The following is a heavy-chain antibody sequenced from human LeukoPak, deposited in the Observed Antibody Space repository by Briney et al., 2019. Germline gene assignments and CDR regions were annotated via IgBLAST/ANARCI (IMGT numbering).Heavy chain of an antibody. D-gene: IGHD4-23*01. Sequence: PSETLSLTCTVSGGSISSYYWSWIRQPPGKGLEWIGYIYYSGSTNYNPSLKSRVTISVDTSKNQFSLKLSSVTAADTAVYYCARDGYGGNEAFDYWGQGTLVTVSS. CDR2: IYYSGST. J-gene: IGHJ4*02. V-gene: IGHV4-59*01. CDR3: ARDGYGGNEAFDY. CDR1: GGSISSYY.